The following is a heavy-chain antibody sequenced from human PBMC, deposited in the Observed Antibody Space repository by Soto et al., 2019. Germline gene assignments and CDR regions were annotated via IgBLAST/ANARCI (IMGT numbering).Heavy chain of an antibody. D-gene: IGHD2-15*01. V-gene: IGHV4-59*08. CDR3: ARHYCSGGSCYPDY. Sequence: SETLSLTCTVSGGSISSYYWSWIRQPPGKGLEWIGYIYYSGSTNYNPSLKSRVTISVDTSKNQFSLKLSSVTAADTAVYYCARHYCSGGSCYPDYWGQGTLVTVS. CDR1: GGSISSYY. J-gene: IGHJ4*02. CDR2: IYYSGST.